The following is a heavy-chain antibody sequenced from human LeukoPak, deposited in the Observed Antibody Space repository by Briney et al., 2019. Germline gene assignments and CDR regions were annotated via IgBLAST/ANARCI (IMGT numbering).Heavy chain of an antibody. Sequence: PSETLSLTCAVSGYSISSGYYWGWIRQPPGKGLEWIGSIYHSGSTYYNPSLKSRVTISVDTSKNQFSLKLSSVTAADTAVYYCARHVYTDFWSGYIPDYYYYYYMDVWGKGTTVTVSS. V-gene: IGHV4-38-2*01. CDR3: ARHVYTDFWSGYIPDYYYYYYMDV. D-gene: IGHD3-3*01. CDR2: IYHSGST. J-gene: IGHJ6*03. CDR1: GYSISSGYY.